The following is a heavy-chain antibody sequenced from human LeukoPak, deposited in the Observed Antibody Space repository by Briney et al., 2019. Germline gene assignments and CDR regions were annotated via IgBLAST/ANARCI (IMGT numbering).Heavy chain of an antibody. D-gene: IGHD3-22*01. CDR3: AAQGDYYDSSSYFFS. Sequence: SETLSLTCTVSGGSINNNNQYWGWIRQPPGKGLEWIATIYYVGTTYYNPSLKSRITISIDTSKNQFSLTLNFVTAADTAMYYCAAQGDYYDSSSYFFSWGQGTLVTVSS. V-gene: IGHV4-39*01. CDR2: IYYVGTT. J-gene: IGHJ5*02. CDR1: GGSINNNNQY.